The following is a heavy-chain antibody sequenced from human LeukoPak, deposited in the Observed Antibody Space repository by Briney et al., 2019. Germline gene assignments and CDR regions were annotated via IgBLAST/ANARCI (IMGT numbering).Heavy chain of an antibody. J-gene: IGHJ4*02. CDR3: GRDRLNAARGSVYYFDY. CDR2: IRSKSYRGTT. Sequence: PGGSLRLSCTASGFTFGDYAMSWFRQVPGRGLEWVGFIRSKSYRGTTEYAASVKGRFTISRDDSKSIAYLQMNSLKTDDTAVYYCGRDRLNAARGSVYYFDYWGQGTLVTVSS. V-gene: IGHV3-49*03. CDR1: GFTFGDYA. D-gene: IGHD3-10*01.